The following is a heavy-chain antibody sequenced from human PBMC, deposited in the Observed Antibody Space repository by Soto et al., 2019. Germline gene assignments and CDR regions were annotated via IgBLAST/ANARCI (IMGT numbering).Heavy chain of an antibody. J-gene: IGHJ2*01. Sequence: ESGGGVVQPGRSLRLSCAASGFTFSSYAMHWVRQAPGKGLEWVAVISYDGSNKYYADSVKGRFTISRDNSKNTLYLQMNSLRAEGTAVYYCARAAIVATPPWYFDLWGRGTLVTVSS. CDR3: ARAAIVATPPWYFDL. CDR1: GFTFSSYA. V-gene: IGHV3-30-3*01. D-gene: IGHD5-12*01. CDR2: ISYDGSNK.